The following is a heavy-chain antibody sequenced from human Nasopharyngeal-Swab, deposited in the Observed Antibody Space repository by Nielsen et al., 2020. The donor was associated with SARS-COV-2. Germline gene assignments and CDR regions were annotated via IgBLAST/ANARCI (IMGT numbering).Heavy chain of an antibody. CDR3: ASYGDYLFYMDV. Sequence: WIRQPPGKGLEWVAVIWYDGSNKYYADSVKGRFTISRDNSKNTLYLQMNSLRAEDTAVYYCASYGDYLFYMDVWGKGTTVTVSS. CDR2: IWYDGSNK. V-gene: IGHV3-33*01. D-gene: IGHD4-17*01. J-gene: IGHJ6*03.